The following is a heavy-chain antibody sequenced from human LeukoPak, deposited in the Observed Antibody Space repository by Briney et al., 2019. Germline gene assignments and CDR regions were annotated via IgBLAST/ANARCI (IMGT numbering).Heavy chain of an antibody. Sequence: SETLSLTCTVSGVSISSSGYYWGWIRQPPVKGLEWIGSFYYSGSTFYNPSLKSRVTISVDTSKNQFSLNLSSVTAADTAVYYCARRAQRSSGSYYGYWGQGTLVTVSS. V-gene: IGHV4-39*01. CDR2: FYYSGST. J-gene: IGHJ4*02. D-gene: IGHD1-26*01. CDR3: ARRAQRSSGSYYGY. CDR1: GVSISSSGYY.